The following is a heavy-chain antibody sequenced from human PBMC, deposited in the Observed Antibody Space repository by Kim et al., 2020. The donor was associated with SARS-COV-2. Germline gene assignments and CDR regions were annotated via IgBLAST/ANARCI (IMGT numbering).Heavy chain of an antibody. V-gene: IGHV3-33*05. Sequence: GGSLRLSCAASGFTFSSYGMHWVRQAPGKGLEWVAVISYDGSNKYYADSVKGRFTISRDNSKNTLYLQMNSLRAEDTAVYYCARDTVWFGEFFPDYGMDVWGQGTTVTVSS. CDR2: ISYDGSNK. D-gene: IGHD3-10*01. CDR3: ARDTVWFGEFFPDYGMDV. CDR1: GFTFSSYG. J-gene: IGHJ6*02.